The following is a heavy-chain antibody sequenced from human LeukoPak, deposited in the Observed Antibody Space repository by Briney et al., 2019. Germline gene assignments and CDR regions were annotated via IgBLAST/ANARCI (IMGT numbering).Heavy chain of an antibody. V-gene: IGHV1-69*05. CDR3: AREDYYDSGSNDY. D-gene: IGHD3-22*01. CDR1: GGTSSSYA. Sequence: SVKVSCKASGGTSSSYAISWVRQAPGQGLEWMGGIIPIFGTANYAQKFQGRVTITRNTSISTAYMELSSLRSEDTAVYYCAREDYYDSGSNDYWGQGTLVTVSS. CDR2: IIPIFGTA. J-gene: IGHJ4*02.